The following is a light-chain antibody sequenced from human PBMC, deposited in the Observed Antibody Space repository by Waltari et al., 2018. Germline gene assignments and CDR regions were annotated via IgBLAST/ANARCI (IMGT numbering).Light chain of an antibody. V-gene: IGLV2-14*01. J-gene: IGLJ1*01. CDR1: SSDVGFYNY. CDR2: QVS. CDR3: SSYTSSSPYC. Sequence: QSALTQPASVSGSPGQSITISCTGTSSDVGFYNYVSWYQHHPGKAPKVIIYQVSDRPPWVSNRVSCSKSGHTASRTISGLQAADEADYYCSSYTSSSPYCFGPGTNVTVL.